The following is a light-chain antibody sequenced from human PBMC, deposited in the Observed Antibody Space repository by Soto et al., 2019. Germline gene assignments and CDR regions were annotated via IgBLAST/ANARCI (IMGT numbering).Light chain of an antibody. CDR3: QQSYTTPSIT. J-gene: IGKJ5*01. V-gene: IGKV1-39*01. CDR2: AAS. CDR1: QNISSY. Sequence: DIQMTQSPSSRSASVGDRVTITCRASQNISSYLNWYHQKPGKAPKFLIYAASSLQSGVPSRFSGSGSGTDFTLTISSLQPEDFATYFCQQSYTTPSITFGQGTRLEIK.